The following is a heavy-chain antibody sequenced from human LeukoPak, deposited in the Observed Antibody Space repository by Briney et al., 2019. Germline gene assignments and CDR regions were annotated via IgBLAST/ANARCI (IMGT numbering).Heavy chain of an antibody. J-gene: IGHJ4*02. CDR3: ARDMLGGTGDY. D-gene: IGHD1-26*01. V-gene: IGHV1-2*02. CDR2: INPISGVT. CDR1: GYTFTGYY. Sequence: GASVKVSCKASGYTFTGYYMHWVRQAPGQGLEWMGWINPISGVTNYAQKFRGRVTMTRDTSISTAYMELSRLRSDDTAVYHCARDMLGGTGDYWGQGTLVTVSS.